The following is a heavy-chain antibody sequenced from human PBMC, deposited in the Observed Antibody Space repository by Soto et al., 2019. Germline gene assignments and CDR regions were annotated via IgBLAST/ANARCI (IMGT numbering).Heavy chain of an antibody. CDR3: ARGASRLGLDYFDF. CDR1: GFTFSAYS. CDR2: ISSTSSFM. V-gene: IGHV3-21*01. D-gene: IGHD2-2*01. Sequence: EVQLVESGGGLVKPGGSLTLSCAASGFTFSAYSMNWVRQAPGKGLEWVSSISSTSSFMYYADSVKGRFTISRDNAKNARYLQVNTLRAEDTADYYCARGASRLGLDYFDFWGQGTLVTVSS. J-gene: IGHJ4*02.